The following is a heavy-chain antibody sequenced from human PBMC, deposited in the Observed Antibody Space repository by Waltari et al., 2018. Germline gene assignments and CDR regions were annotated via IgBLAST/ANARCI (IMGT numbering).Heavy chain of an antibody. D-gene: IGHD3-16*01. CDR3: TTDWDYYYYGMDV. CDR1: GFTFSNAW. J-gene: IGHJ6*02. Sequence: EVQLVESGGGLVKPGGSLRLSWAASGFTFSNAWMSWVRPAPGKGLEWVGRIKSKTDGGTTDYAAPVKGRFTISRDDSKNTLYLQMNSLKTEDTAVYYCTTDWDYYYYGMDVWGQGTTVTVSS. CDR2: IKSKTDGGTT. V-gene: IGHV3-15*01.